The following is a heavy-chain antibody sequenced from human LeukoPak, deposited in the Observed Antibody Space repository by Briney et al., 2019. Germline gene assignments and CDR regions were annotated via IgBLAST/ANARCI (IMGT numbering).Heavy chain of an antibody. CDR2: ISSSSSYI. D-gene: IGHD1-26*01. CDR1: GFTFSSYT. Sequence: PGGSLRLSCAASGFTFSSYTMNWVRQAPGKGLEWVSSISSSSSYIYYADSVKGRFTISSDNAKNSLYLQMNSLRAEDTAVYYCARVIVGTTDDYFDYWGQGTLVTVSS. J-gene: IGHJ4*02. V-gene: IGHV3-21*01. CDR3: ARVIVGTTDDYFDY.